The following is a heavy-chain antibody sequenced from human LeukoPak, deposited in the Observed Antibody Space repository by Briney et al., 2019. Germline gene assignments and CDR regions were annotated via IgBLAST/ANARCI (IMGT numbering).Heavy chain of an antibody. V-gene: IGHV3-48*01. CDR1: GLTFSSYS. CDR2: ISSSSSTI. D-gene: IGHD3-9*01. J-gene: IGHJ3*02. CDR3: ARDRGILTGYAPDDAFDI. Sequence: QTGGSLRLSCAASGLTFSSYSMNWVRQAPGKGLEWVSCISSSSSTIYYADSVKGRFTISRDNAKNSLYLQMNSLRAEDTAVYYCARDRGILTGYAPDDAFDIWGQGTMVTVSS.